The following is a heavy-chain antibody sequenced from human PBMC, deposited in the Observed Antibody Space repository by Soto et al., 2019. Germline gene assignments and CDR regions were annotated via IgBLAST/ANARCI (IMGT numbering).Heavy chain of an antibody. CDR2: IYYSGST. D-gene: IGHD6-19*01. CDR1: GGSVSSGSYY. J-gene: IGHJ6*02. V-gene: IGHV4-61*01. Sequence: LSLTCTVSGGSVSSGSYYWSWIRQPPGKGLEWIGYIYYSGSTNYNPSLKSRVTISVDTSKNQFSLKLSSVTAADTAVYYCARDQKVAGRGYYYYYHPIDVWGQGTTVSV. CDR3: ARDQKVAGRGYYYYYHPIDV.